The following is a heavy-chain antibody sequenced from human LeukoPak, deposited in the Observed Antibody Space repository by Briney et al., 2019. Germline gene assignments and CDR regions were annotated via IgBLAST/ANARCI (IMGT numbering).Heavy chain of an antibody. Sequence: SETLSLTCTVSGGSISGYIWSWIRQPPGKGLEWIGYIYFSGTTNYNPSLKSRVTISVDTSKTQFSLKLSSVTAADTAIYYCARLIAVTGTVDYFDYWGQGALVTVSS. J-gene: IGHJ4*02. V-gene: IGHV4-59*01. CDR1: GGSISGYI. CDR2: IYFSGTT. CDR3: ARLIAVTGTVDYFDY. D-gene: IGHD6-19*01.